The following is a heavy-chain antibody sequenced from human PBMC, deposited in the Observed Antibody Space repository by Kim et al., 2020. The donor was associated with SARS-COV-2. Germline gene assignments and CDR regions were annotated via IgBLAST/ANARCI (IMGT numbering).Heavy chain of an antibody. CDR2: INAGNGNT. V-gene: IGHV1-3*01. CDR3: ARGAITMVRGVRYNWFDP. CDR1: GYTFTSYA. D-gene: IGHD3-10*01. Sequence: ASVKVSCKASGYTFTSYAMHWVRQAPGQRLEWMGWINAGNGNTKYSQKFQGRVTITRDTSASTAYMELRSLRSEDTAVYYCARGAITMVRGVRYNWFDPWGQGTLVTVSS. J-gene: IGHJ5*02.